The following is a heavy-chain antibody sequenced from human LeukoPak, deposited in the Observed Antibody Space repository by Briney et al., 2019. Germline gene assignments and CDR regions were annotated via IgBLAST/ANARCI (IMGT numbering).Heavy chain of an antibody. CDR3: ARVGGSSSWYRGSHWFDP. D-gene: IGHD6-13*01. Sequence: SETLSLTCAVYGGSFSGYYWSWIRQPPGKGLEWIGEINHSGRTNYNPSLKSRVTISVDTSKNQFSLKLSSVTAADTAVYYCARVGGSSSWYRGSHWFDPWGQGTLVTVSS. CDR1: GGSFSGYY. J-gene: IGHJ5*02. V-gene: IGHV4-34*01. CDR2: INHSGRT.